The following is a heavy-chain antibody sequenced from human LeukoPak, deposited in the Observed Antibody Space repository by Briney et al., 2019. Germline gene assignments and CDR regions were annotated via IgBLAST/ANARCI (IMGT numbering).Heavy chain of an antibody. CDR3: ARNVVSASGWNLDYFDY. V-gene: IGHV4-39*01. CDR1: GGSISSGSHY. D-gene: IGHD6-19*01. J-gene: IGHJ4*02. Sequence: SETLSLTCTVSGGSISSGSHYWGWIRQPPGKGLEWIGGIYHSGSTYFNPSLRSRVTVSVDTSNNQFSLKLSSVTAADTAVYYCARNVVSASGWNLDYFDYWGQGTLVTVSS. CDR2: IYHSGST.